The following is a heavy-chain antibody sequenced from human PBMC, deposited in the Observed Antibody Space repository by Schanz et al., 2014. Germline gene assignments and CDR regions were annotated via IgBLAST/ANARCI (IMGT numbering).Heavy chain of an antibody. CDR1: GFSFSSYT. CDR2: ISGSGGST. V-gene: IGHV3-23*04. D-gene: IGHD3-3*01. Sequence: EVQLVESGGGLVQPGESLRLSCAASGFSFSSYTMSWVRQAPGKGLEWVSGISGSGGSTVYADSVKGRFIISRDNSKNTVYLQMNSLRAEDTAVYYCARFLARYQYYGVDVWGQGTTGIVSS. J-gene: IGHJ6*02. CDR3: ARFLARYQYYGVDV.